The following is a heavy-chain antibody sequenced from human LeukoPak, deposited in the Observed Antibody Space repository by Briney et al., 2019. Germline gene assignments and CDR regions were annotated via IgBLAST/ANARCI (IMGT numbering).Heavy chain of an antibody. V-gene: IGHV3-23*01. CDR2: ISGSGGST. CDR1: GFTFSSYA. CDR3: ARDDDYGDSPLDY. J-gene: IGHJ4*02. Sequence: GGSLRLSCAASGFTFSSYAMSWVRQAPGKGLEWVSTISGSGGSTYYADSVKGRFTISRDNAKNSLYLQMNSLRAEDTAVYYCARDDDYGDSPLDYWGQGTLVTVSS. D-gene: IGHD4-17*01.